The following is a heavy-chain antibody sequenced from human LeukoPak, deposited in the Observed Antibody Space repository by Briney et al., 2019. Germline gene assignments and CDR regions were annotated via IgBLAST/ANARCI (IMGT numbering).Heavy chain of an antibody. CDR3: AKGTMDGGQYYYDSS. CDR2: ISASRDIT. D-gene: IGHD3-22*01. Sequence: PGGSLSLSCAASGFNYSSYTMNWVRQAPGMGLEWLSYISASRDITYYADSVKGRFTISRDNSKNTLYLQMNSLRAEDTAVYYCAKGTMDGGQYYYDSSGGQGTLVTVSS. CDR1: GFNYSSYT. V-gene: IGHV3-23*01. J-gene: IGHJ4*02.